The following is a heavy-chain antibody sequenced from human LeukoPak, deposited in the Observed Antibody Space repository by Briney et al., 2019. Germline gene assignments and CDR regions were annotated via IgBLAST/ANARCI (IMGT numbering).Heavy chain of an antibody. V-gene: IGHV4-38-2*01. CDR3: ARPKYGDAAYFAL. Sequence: SETLSLXCAVSGYSISSGYYWGWIRQPPGKGLEWIGIIYHSGNTYYNPSLKSRVTISVDTSKNQFFLKVTSVTAADAAVYYCARPKYGDAAYFALWGRGALVTVSS. D-gene: IGHD4-17*01. CDR2: IYHSGNT. J-gene: IGHJ2*01. CDR1: GYSISSGYY.